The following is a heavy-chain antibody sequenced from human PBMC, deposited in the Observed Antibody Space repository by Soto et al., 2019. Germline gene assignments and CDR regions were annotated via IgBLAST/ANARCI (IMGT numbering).Heavy chain of an antibody. V-gene: IGHV1-69*05. CDR3: ARGSNMFRYCSGGSCYTDY. CDR2: IIPNCGTA. Sequence: SVKVSCKASGGTFSSYAISWVRQAPGQGLEWMGGIIPNCGTANYAQKFQGRVTMTRNTSTSTAYMELSSLRSEDTAVYYCARGSNMFRYCSGGSCYTDYWGQGTLVTVSS. J-gene: IGHJ4*02. D-gene: IGHD2-15*01. CDR1: GGTFSSYA.